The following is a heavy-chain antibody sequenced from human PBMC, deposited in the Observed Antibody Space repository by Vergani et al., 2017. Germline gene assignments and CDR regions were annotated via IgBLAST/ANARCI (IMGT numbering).Heavy chain of an antibody. Sequence: VQLVESGGDLVQPGRSLRLSRTASGFTFGYYAMDWFRQAPGQGLEWVGGIRSKAYGQATIYAASVKGRFTISRDDSKRIAYLQINNLQTEDTAMYYCVRDQVTMLRRSDALDIWGQGTMVTVSS. J-gene: IGHJ3*02. CDR3: VRDQVTMLRRSDALDI. CDR1: GFTFGYYA. V-gene: IGHV3-49*03. D-gene: IGHD3-10*01. CDR2: IRSKAYGQAT.